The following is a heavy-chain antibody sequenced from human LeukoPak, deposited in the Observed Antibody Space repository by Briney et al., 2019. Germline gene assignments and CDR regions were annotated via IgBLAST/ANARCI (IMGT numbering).Heavy chain of an antibody. CDR3: ARDPGGSGSYLYYFDY. V-gene: IGHV1-2*04. D-gene: IGHD3-10*01. J-gene: IGHJ4*02. CDR2: INSNSGGT. Sequence: ASVKVSCKASGYTFTGYYMHWVRQAPGQGLEWMGWINSNSGGTNYAQKFQGWVTVTRDTSISTAYMELGRLRSDDTAVYYCARDPGGSGSYLYYFDYWGQGTLVTVSS. CDR1: GYTFTGYY.